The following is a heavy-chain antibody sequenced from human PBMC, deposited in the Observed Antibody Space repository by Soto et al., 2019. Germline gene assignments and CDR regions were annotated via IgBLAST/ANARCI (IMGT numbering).Heavy chain of an antibody. Sequence: ASVKVSCKASGYSFTDYHIHWVRQAPGQGLEWLGRINPKSGGTSTAQKFQGWVTMTTDTSISTASMELTRLTSDDTTIYYCARGDSTDCSNGVCSFFYNHDMDVWGQGTTVTVSS. CDR2: INPKSGGT. CDR1: GYSFTDYH. J-gene: IGHJ6*02. V-gene: IGHV1-2*04. CDR3: ARGDSTDCSNGVCSFFYNHDMDV. D-gene: IGHD2-8*01.